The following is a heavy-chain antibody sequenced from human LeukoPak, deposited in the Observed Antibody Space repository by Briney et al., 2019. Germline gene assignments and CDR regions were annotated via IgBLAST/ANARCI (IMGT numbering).Heavy chain of an antibody. CDR2: IYIGGST. Sequence: PGGSLRLSCAASGFTVSSNYMSWVRQAPGQGLEWVSGIYIGGSTYYADPVEVRFTISRDNSKNTVFLQVNSVGAEDAGVYYCGGDNRTADFDYWGQGTLVTVSS. CDR1: GFTVSSNY. J-gene: IGHJ4*02. V-gene: IGHV3-66*01. CDR3: GGDNRTADFDY.